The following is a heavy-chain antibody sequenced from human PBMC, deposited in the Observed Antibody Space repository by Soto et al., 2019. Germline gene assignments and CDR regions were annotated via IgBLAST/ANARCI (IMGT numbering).Heavy chain of an antibody. Sequence: QVQLVQSGAEVKKPGASVKVSCKASGYTFTTHGISWVRQAPGQGLEWMGWISSYTGNSKYAQKFQGRVTMTTDTSTSTAYLELRSLRSDDTAVDYCARDRGAKYIFQSYYYYGMHVWGQGTKVTVSS. CDR3: ARDRGAKYIFQSYYYYGMHV. V-gene: IGHV1-18*01. CDR2: ISSYTGNS. D-gene: IGHD3-3*02. J-gene: IGHJ6*02. CDR1: GYTFTTHG.